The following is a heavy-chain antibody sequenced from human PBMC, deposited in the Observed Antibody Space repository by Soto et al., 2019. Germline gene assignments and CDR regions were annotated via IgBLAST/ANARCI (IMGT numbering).Heavy chain of an antibody. D-gene: IGHD3-10*01. Sequence: PGGSLRLSCAASGFTFSTYAMSWVRQAPGKGLEWVSAISGSGGSTYYADSVKGRFTISRDNSKNTLYLQMNSLRAEDTAVYYCAKYSSTSGSYYYYGMDVWGQGTTVTV. CDR2: ISGSGGST. J-gene: IGHJ6*02. V-gene: IGHV3-23*01. CDR1: GFTFSTYA. CDR3: AKYSSTSGSYYYYGMDV.